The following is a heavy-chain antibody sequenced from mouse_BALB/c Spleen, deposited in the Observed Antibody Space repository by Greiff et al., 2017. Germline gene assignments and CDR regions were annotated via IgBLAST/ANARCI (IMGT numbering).Heavy chain of an antibody. CDR1: GYTFTSYW. CDR2: INPSTGYT. J-gene: IGHJ2*01. D-gene: IGHD2-4*01. V-gene: IGHV1-7*01. CDR3: ARFSHYYDYDGDY. Sequence: VQLQQSGAELAKPGASVKMSCKASGYTFTSYWMHWVKQRPGQGLEWIGYINPSTGYTEYNQKFKDKATLTADKSSSTAYMQLSSLTSEDSAVYYCARFSHYYDYDGDYWGQGTTLTVSS.